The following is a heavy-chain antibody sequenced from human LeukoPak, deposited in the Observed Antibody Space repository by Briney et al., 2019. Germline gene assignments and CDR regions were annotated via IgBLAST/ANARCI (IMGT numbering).Heavy chain of an antibody. CDR1: GYTLTELS. J-gene: IGHJ5*02. CDR2: FDPEDGET. V-gene: IGHV1-24*01. CDR3: ATYRYNWNYGGEGFDP. D-gene: IGHD1-7*01. Sequence: ASVKVSCTVSGYTLTELSMHWVRQAPGKGLEWMGGFDPEDGETIYAQKFQGRVTMTEDTSTDTAYMELSSLRSEDTAVYYCATYRYNWNYGGEGFDPWGQGTLVTVSS.